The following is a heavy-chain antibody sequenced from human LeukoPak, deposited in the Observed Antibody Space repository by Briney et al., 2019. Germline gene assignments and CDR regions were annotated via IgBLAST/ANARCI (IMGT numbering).Heavy chain of an antibody. J-gene: IGHJ5*02. V-gene: IGHV3-66*01. D-gene: IGHD5-12*01. CDR2: IYSGGST. CDR3: ARGPGGTVATAEGWFDP. Sequence: GGSLRLSCAASGFTVSSNYMSWVRQAPGKGLEWVSVIYSGGSTYYADSVKGRFTISRDNSKNTLYLQMNSLRAEDTAVYYCARGPGGTVATAEGWFDPWGQGTLVTVSS. CDR1: GFTVSSNY.